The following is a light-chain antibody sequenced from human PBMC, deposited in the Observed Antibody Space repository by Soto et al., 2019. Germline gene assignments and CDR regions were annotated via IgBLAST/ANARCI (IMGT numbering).Light chain of an antibody. Sequence: EIVMTQSPATLSVSPGARATLSCRASQSVSSNLAWYQQKPGQAPRLLIYGESTRATGIPARFSGSGSGTEFTLTISSLQSEDFAVYYCQQYNNWPYTLGQGTKLEIK. V-gene: IGKV3-15*01. J-gene: IGKJ2*01. CDR2: GES. CDR1: QSVSSN. CDR3: QQYNNWPYT.